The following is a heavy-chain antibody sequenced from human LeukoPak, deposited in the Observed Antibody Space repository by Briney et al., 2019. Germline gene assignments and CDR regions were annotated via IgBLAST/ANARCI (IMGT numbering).Heavy chain of an antibody. CDR1: GFTFSSYA. J-gene: IGHJ3*02. CDR3: AKMGDVPQYYDILTGYYGDPFDI. CDR2: ISGSGGST. Sequence: GGSLRLSCAASGFTFSSYAMSWVRQAPGKGLEWVSAISGSGGSTYYADSVKGRFTISRDNSKNTLYLQMNSLRAEDTAVYYCAKMGDVPQYYDILTGYYGDPFDIWGQGTMVTVSS. D-gene: IGHD3-9*01. V-gene: IGHV3-23*01.